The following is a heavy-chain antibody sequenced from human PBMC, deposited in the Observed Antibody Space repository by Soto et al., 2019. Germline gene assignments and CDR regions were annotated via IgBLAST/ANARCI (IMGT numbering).Heavy chain of an antibody. V-gene: IGHV3-33*01. CDR3: ARDGCSGGSCYPGAAFDI. Sequence: PGGSLRLSCIASGFTFGDYAMSWVRQAPVKGLERVAVIWYDGSNKYYADPVKGRFTISRDNSKNTLYLQMNSLRAEDTAVYYCARDGCSGGSCYPGAAFDIWGQGTRGTVSS. D-gene: IGHD2-15*01. CDR1: GFTFGDYA. CDR2: IWYDGSNK. J-gene: IGHJ3*02.